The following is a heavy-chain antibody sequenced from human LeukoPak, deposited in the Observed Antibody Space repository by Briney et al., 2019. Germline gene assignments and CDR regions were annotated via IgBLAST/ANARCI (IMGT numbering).Heavy chain of an antibody. D-gene: IGHD2-15*01. V-gene: IGHV4-34*01. CDR2: INHRGSS. CDR3: ARDKFCSDTGSCNIGLFDF. CDR1: GGSFSGYY. J-gene: IGHJ4*02. Sequence: SETLSLTYGVFGGSFSGYYCTWLRQPPGKGLEWIGQINHRGSSHYNPSLRSRVTISVDTSKTQFSLKLTSVTAADTAVYYCARDKFCSDTGSCNIGLFDFWGPGALVTVSS.